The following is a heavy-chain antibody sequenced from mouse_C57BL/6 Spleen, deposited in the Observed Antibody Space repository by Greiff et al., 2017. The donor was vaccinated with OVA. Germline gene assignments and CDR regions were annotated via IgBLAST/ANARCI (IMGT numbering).Heavy chain of an antibody. CDR2: ISSGSSTI. Sequence: VQLKASGGGLVKPGGSLTLSCAASGFTFSDYGMHWVRQAQETGLEWVAYISSGSSTIYSADTLKGRFTISIDNAKNTLFLQITSLRSGDTAMYYCAKNDDPPFAYWGQGTLVTVSA. V-gene: IGHV5-17*01. D-gene: IGHD2-3*01. J-gene: IGHJ3*01. CDR1: GFTFSDYG. CDR3: AKNDDPPFAY.